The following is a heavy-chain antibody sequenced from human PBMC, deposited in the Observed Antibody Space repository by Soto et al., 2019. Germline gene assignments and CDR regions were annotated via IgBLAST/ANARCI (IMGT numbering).Heavy chain of an antibody. CDR3: ARFSSDFGVVIPFDY. V-gene: IGHV1-69*02. J-gene: IGHJ4*02. D-gene: IGHD3-3*01. Sequence: SVKVSCKASGGTFSSYTISWVRQAPGQGLEWMGRIIPILGIANYAQKFQGRVTITADKSTSTAYMELSSLRSEDTAVYYCARFSSDFGVVIPFDYWGQGTLVTVSS. CDR2: IIPILGIA. CDR1: GGTFSSYT.